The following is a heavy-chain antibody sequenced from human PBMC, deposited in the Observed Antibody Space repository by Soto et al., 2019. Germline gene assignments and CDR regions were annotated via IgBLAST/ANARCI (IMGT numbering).Heavy chain of an antibody. CDR1: GFTFSSYS. J-gene: IGHJ4*02. Sequence: GGSLRLSCAASGFTFSSYSMNWVRQAPGKGLEWVSSISSSSSYIYYADSVKGRFTISRDNAKNSLYLQMNSLRAEETAVYYCARASIAAAVRDFDYWGQGTLVTVSS. CDR2: ISSSSSYI. V-gene: IGHV3-21*01. CDR3: ARASIAAAVRDFDY. D-gene: IGHD6-13*01.